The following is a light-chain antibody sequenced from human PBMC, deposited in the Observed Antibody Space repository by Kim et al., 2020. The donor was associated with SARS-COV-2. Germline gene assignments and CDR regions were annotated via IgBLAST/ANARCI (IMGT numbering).Light chain of an antibody. CDR2: ENN. CDR3: QAWDSSTAVV. V-gene: IGLV3-1*01. Sequence: VSPGQTASFTCSGDKLGDKYTFWYQQKPGQSPVLVIYENNKRPSGIPERFSGSNSGNTATLTISGTQAMDEADYYCQAWDSSTAVVFGGGTQLTVL. J-gene: IGLJ2*01. CDR1: KLGDKY.